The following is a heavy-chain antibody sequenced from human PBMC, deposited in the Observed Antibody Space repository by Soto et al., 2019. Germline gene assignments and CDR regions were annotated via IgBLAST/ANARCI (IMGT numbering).Heavy chain of an antibody. J-gene: IGHJ6*02. CDR2: ITWDGGSI. V-gene: IGHV3-43*01. Sequence: LRLSCAASGFNFHDYTIHWVRQSPGKGLEWVSFITWDGGSIYYADSVKGRFTISRDNSKNSLTLEMNSLRSEDSGVYYCAKGGFGGYGMDVWGQGTTVTVSS. CDR3: AKGGFGGYGMDV. D-gene: IGHD6-25*01. CDR1: GFNFHDYT.